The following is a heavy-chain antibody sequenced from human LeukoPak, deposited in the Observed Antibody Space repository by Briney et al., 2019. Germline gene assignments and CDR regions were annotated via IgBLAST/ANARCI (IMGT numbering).Heavy chain of an antibody. CDR3: AALVDSIY. D-gene: IGHD2-15*01. Sequence: PGGSLRLSCAASGFAFSSYDMPWVRQASGKGLEWVSAIGHAGDTYYADSVKGRFTDSREDAKNYFFLQMNSLRAGDTAVYFCAALVDSIYWGQGTLVTVSS. J-gene: IGHJ4*02. CDR2: IGHAGDT. CDR1: GFAFSSYD. V-gene: IGHV3-13*01.